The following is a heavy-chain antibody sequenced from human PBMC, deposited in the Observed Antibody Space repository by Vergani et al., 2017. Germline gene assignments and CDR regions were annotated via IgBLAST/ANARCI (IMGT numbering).Heavy chain of an antibody. D-gene: IGHD3-22*01. J-gene: IGHJ5*02. CDR2: IYTSGST. CDR3: ARDMNDYYDSSGYYGWFDP. Sequence: QVQLQESGPGLVKPSETLSLTCTVSGGSISSYYWRWIRQPAGKGLEWIGRIYTSGSTNYNPSLKSRVTMSVDTSKNQFSLKLSSVTAADPAVYYCARDMNDYYDSSGYYGWFDPWGQGTLVTVSS. V-gene: IGHV4-4*07. CDR1: GGSISSYY.